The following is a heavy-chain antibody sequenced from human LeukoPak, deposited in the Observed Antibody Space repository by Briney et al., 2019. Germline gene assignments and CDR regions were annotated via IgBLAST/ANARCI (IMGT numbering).Heavy chain of an antibody. Sequence: GGSLRLSCAASGFTFSSYSMNWVRQAPGKGLEWVSYISSSSTIYYADSVKGRFTISRDNAKNLLYLQMNSLRAEDTAVYYCARPRLRDGYNSWGQGTLVTVS. CDR2: ISSSSTI. J-gene: IGHJ4*02. CDR1: GFTFSSYS. D-gene: IGHD5-24*01. CDR3: ARPRLRDGYNS. V-gene: IGHV3-48*04.